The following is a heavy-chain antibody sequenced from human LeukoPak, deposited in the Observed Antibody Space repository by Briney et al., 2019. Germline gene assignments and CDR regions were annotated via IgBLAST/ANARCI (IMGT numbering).Heavy chain of an antibody. Sequence: GGSLRLSCAASGFIVSSNYVSWVRQAPGKGLEWVSVVDSEGSTYYADSVKGRFTISRDESKNTVFLRMNNLRAEDTAVYFCARDIGYGSGTHFYYWGQGTLVTVSS. D-gene: IGHD3-10*01. CDR2: VDSEGST. CDR3: ARDIGYGSGTHFYY. CDR1: GFIVSSNY. V-gene: IGHV3-66*01. J-gene: IGHJ4*02.